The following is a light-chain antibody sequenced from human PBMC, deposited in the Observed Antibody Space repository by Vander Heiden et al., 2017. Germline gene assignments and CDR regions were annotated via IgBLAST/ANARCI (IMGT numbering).Light chain of an antibody. CDR3: QQYRNWPRT. Sequence: EIVMTQSPATLSVSPGERATLSCRASQSVSSNLAWYQQKPGQAPRLLIYGASTRATGIPARFSGSGSGTEFTLTISSLQSEDFAVYYCQQYRNWPRTFGQGIKVEI. J-gene: IGKJ1*01. CDR2: GAS. CDR1: QSVSSN. V-gene: IGKV3-15*01.